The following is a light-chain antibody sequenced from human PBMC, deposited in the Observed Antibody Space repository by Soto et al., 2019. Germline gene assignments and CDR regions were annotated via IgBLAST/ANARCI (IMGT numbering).Light chain of an antibody. CDR2: GAS. CDR3: LRHNNWPPWT. J-gene: IGKJ1*01. Sequence: EIVMTQSPATLSVSPGERATLSCRASQSVGSNLAWYQQKPGQAPRLLIYGASTRATGMPARFSGSGSGTEFTLTISNMQSEDFADNYCLRHNNWPPWTFGQGTKVDIK. V-gene: IGKV3-15*01. CDR1: QSVGSN.